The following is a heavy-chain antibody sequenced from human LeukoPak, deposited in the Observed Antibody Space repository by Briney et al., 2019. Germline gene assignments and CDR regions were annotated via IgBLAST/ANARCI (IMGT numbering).Heavy chain of an antibody. CDR3: ARVDPYYYGSGSYYSY. V-gene: IGHV1-69*04. D-gene: IGHD3-10*01. CDR1: GGTFSSYA. CDR2: IIPILGIA. J-gene: IGHJ4*02. Sequence: SVKVSCKASGGTFSSYAISWVRQAPGQGLEWMGRIIPILGIANYAQKFQGRVTITADKSTSTAYMELSSLRSEDTAVYYCARVDPYYYGSGSYYSYWGQGTLVTVSS.